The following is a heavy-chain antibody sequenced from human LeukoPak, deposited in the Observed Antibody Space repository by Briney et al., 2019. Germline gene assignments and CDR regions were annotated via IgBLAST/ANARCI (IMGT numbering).Heavy chain of an antibody. Sequence: PGGSLRLSCAASGFTFDDYAMHWVRQAPGKGLEWVSVISWNSGSIGYADSVKGRFTISRDNAKNSLYLQMNSLRAEDTALYYCAKGFSLRSYFDYWGQGTLVTVSS. J-gene: IGHJ4*02. CDR2: ISWNSGSI. CDR1: GFTFDDYA. V-gene: IGHV3-9*01. D-gene: IGHD4-17*01. CDR3: AKGFSLRSYFDY.